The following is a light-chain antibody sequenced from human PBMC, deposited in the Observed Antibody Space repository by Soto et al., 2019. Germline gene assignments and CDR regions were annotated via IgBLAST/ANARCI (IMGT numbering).Light chain of an antibody. J-gene: IGKJ2*01. CDR2: YAS. Sequence: EILLAQSPATLSLSPGERATLSCKASQDVSIFLAWYQQKPGQAPRLLIHYASNRATGVPARYSGSGSGRDFTLTITSLEPEDFGVYYCQQRSTWLYTFGHGTKLEV. CDR1: QDVSIF. CDR3: QQRSTWLYT. V-gene: IGKV3-11*02.